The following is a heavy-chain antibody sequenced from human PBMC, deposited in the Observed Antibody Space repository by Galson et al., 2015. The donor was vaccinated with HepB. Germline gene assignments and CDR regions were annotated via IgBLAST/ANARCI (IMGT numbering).Heavy chain of an antibody. D-gene: IGHD3-22*01. CDR2: INTNTGNP. CDR1: GYTFTSYA. Sequence: SVKVSCKASGYTFTSYAMNWVRQAPGQGLEWMGWINTNTGNPTYAQGFTGRFAFSLDTSVSTAYLQISSLKAEDTAVYYCARDGALWNYYDSSGYNAEYFQHWGQGTLVTVSS. V-gene: IGHV7-4-1*02. J-gene: IGHJ1*01. CDR3: ARDGALWNYYDSSGYNAEYFQH.